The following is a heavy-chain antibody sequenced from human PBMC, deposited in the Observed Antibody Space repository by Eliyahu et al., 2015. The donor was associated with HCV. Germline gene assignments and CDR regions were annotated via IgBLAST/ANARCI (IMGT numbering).Heavy chain of an antibody. V-gene: IGHV5-10-1*01. D-gene: IGHD3-3*01. CDR3: ARLPYYDFWSGYYGYGMDV. CDR2: IDPSDSYT. Sequence: RIDPSDSYTYYRPSFQGHVSISVDKSISTAYLQWSSLKASDTAMYYCARLPYYDFWSGYYGYGMDVWGQGTTVTVSS. J-gene: IGHJ6*02.